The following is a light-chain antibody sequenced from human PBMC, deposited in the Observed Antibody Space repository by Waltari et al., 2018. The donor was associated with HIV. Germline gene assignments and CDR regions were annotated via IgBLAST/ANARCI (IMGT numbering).Light chain of an antibody. CDR2: LND. J-gene: IGLJ3*02. CDR3: ASWDDSLSGFWV. CDR1: VSNIGTNS. Sequence: QSVLTQPPSASGTLGQRVTISCSGTVSNIGTNSVNWSQQVPGMTPRLLVFLNDQRSSGVPDRCSASKSGTSASLAIEGLQSEDEGDYFCASWDDSLSGFWVFGGGTRLVVL. V-gene: IGLV1-44*01.